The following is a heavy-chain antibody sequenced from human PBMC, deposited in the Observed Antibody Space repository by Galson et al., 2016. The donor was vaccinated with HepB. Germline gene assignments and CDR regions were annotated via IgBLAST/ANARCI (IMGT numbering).Heavy chain of an antibody. CDR3: ARDAGRFFDYYYYGLDV. D-gene: IGHD3-3*01. CDR2: ISYDGGNT. J-gene: IGHJ6*02. V-gene: IGHV3-30*03. CDR1: GFTFSNYG. Sequence: SLRLSCAASGFTFSNYGMHWVRQAPGKGLEWVAVISYDGGNTYYADSVKGRFTISRDNSKNTLNLQMNSLRAEDTAVYYCARDAGRFFDYYYYGLDVWGQGTTVTVSS.